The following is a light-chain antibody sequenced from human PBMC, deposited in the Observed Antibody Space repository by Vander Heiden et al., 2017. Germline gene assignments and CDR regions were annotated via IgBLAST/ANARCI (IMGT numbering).Light chain of an antibody. V-gene: IGKV1-9*01. CDR3: QQLDSYPRT. Sequence: IQLTQSPSSLSASVGDRVTITCRARQGISKYLAWYQQKPGKGPKLLIYGASTLQTGVPSRFSGSGYGTDFTLTISSLQPEDFATYYCQQLDSYPRTFGGGTKVEIK. CDR1: QGISKY. J-gene: IGKJ4*01. CDR2: GAS.